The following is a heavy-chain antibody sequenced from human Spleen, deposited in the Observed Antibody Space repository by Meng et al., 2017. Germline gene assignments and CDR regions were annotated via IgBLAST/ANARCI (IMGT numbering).Heavy chain of an antibody. Sequence: SETLSLTCAVYGGSFSGYYWSWIRQPPGKGLEWIGEINHSGSTNYNPSLKSRVTISVDTSKNQFSPKLSSVTAADTAVYYCARGPVFTDFDYWGQGTLVTVSS. CDR1: GGSFSGYY. CDR3: ARGPVFTDFDY. CDR2: INHSGST. J-gene: IGHJ4*02. V-gene: IGHV4-34*01.